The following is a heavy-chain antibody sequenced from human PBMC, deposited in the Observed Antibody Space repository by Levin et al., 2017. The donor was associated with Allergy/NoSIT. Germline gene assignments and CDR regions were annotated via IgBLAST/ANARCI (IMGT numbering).Heavy chain of an antibody. D-gene: IGHD5-12*01. Sequence: PSETLSLTCTVSGDSITTNYWSWIRQSPGKGLEWIGYISHSGGTSYNPSLKSRVTISVDTSKNQFSLKLRSVTAADTAMYYCARDSIVTTVPYYDMDVWGQGTTVTVSS. J-gene: IGHJ6*02. V-gene: IGHV4-59*01. CDR1: GDSITTNY. CDR3: ARDSIVTTVPYYDMDV. CDR2: ISHSGGT.